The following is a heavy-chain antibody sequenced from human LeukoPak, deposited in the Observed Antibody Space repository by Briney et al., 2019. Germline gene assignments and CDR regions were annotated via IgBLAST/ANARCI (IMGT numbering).Heavy chain of an antibody. CDR2: ISRTGNSI. Sequence: GGSLRLSCAASGFTLTSYDMNWVRLAPGKGLEWISYISRTGNSIYYADSVKGRFTVSRDSAKNSLYLQMNSLRAEDTAVYYCARGPYSSNWYVDYWGQGTLVTVAS. CDR3: ARGPYSSNWYVDY. V-gene: IGHV3-48*03. D-gene: IGHD6-13*01. CDR1: GFTLTSYD. J-gene: IGHJ4*02.